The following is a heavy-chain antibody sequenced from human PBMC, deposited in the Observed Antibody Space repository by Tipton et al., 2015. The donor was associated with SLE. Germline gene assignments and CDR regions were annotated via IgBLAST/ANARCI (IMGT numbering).Heavy chain of an antibody. V-gene: IGHV4-34*01. Sequence: TLSLTCTVYGGSFSGYYWSWIRQPPGKGLEWIGEINHSGSTNYNPSLKSRVTISLDKSNNHFSLNLNSVTAADTAVYYCARDVFNYGSGSFPEYWGQGTLVTV. CDR2: INHSGST. CDR1: GGSFSGYY. CDR3: ARDVFNYGSGSFPEY. D-gene: IGHD3-10*01. J-gene: IGHJ4*02.